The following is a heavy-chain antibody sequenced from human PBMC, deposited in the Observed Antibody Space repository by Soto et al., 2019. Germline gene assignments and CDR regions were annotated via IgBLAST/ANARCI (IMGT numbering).Heavy chain of an antibody. D-gene: IGHD6-13*01. J-gene: IGHJ6*03. CDR1: GFTFSSYS. Sequence: EVQLVESGGGLVQPRGSLRLSCAASGFTFSSYSMNWVRQAPGKGLEWVSYISSSSSTIYYADSVKGRFTISRDNAKNSLYLQMNSLRAEDTAVYYCARGIAAAGTYYYYYYMDVWGKGTTVTVSS. CDR3: ARGIAAAGTYYYYYYMDV. V-gene: IGHV3-48*01. CDR2: ISSSSSTI.